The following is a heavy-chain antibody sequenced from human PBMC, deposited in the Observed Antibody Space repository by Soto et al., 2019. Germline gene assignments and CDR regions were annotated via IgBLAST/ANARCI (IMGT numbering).Heavy chain of an antibody. CDR1: GGTFSSYA. D-gene: IGHD3-3*01. J-gene: IGHJ6*02. CDR2: IIPIFGTA. CDR3: ASLNTIFGVVTNGPYYYYGMDV. V-gene: IGHV1-69*01. Sequence: VKVSCKASGGTFSSYAISWVRQAPGQGLGWMGGIIPIFGTANYAQKFQGRVTITADESTSTAYMELSSLRSEDTAVYYCASLNTIFGVVTNGPYYYYGMDVWGQGTTVTVSS.